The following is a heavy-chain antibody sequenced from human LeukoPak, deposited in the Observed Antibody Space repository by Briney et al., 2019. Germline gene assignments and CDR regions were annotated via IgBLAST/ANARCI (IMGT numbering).Heavy chain of an antibody. CDR2: ISSSSGYI. J-gene: IGHJ6*03. D-gene: IGHD5-18*01. CDR3: ASSLVAGYYYYSYYYMDV. Sequence: PGGSLRLSCAASGFTFSSYTMNWVRQAPGKGLEWVSSISSSSGYIYYADSVKGRFTISRDNAKNSLYLQMNSLRAEDTAVYYCASSLVAGYYYYSYYYMDVWGKGTTVTVSS. V-gene: IGHV3-21*01. CDR1: GFTFSSYT.